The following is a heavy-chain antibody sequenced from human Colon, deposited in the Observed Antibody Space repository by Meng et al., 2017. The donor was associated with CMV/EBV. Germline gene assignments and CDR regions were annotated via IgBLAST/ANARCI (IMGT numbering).Heavy chain of an antibody. J-gene: IGHJ4*02. CDR1: GYTFTTYG. CDR2: TDLNSGVT. V-gene: IGHV1-2*02. CDR3: ARDPPRTTTFDY. Sequence: ASVQVSCKASGYTFTTYGLSWVRQAPGRGFEWIGWTDLNSGVTNYPKKFQGRVTMTRDTSINTAYMELIGLTSDDTALYYCARDPPRTTTFDYWGQGTLVTVSS. D-gene: IGHD1-1*01.